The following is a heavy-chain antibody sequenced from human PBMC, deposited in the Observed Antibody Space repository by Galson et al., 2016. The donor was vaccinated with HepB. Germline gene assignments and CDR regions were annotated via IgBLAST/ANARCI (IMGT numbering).Heavy chain of an antibody. V-gene: IGHV3-30*03. Sequence: SLRLSCAASGFSFSNYGMHWVRQAPGKGLEWVAVMSYAGSNEYYADSVKGRFTISRDNSKNTLYLQMNSLRAEDTAVYYCASRHSGWYYFDYWGQGTPVTVST. D-gene: IGHD6-19*01. J-gene: IGHJ4*02. CDR2: MSYAGSNE. CDR3: ASRHSGWYYFDY. CDR1: GFSFSNYG.